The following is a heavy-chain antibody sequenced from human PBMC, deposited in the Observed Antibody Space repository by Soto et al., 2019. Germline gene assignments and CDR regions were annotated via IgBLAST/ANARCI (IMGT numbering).Heavy chain of an antibody. J-gene: IGHJ4*02. CDR3: AKPYGNTWEKYYFDY. D-gene: IGHD3-16*01. CDR1: GFTFSAYS. CDR2: ISGLGGSR. Sequence: VHLLESGGGLVQPGGSLRLSCAASGFTFSAYSLSWVRQAPGKGLQWVSGISGLGGSRYYADSVRGRFTISRDNSKNSLYLQMDSLRVEDTSVYYCAKPYGNTWEKYYFDYWGQGTRLTVSS. V-gene: IGHV3-23*01.